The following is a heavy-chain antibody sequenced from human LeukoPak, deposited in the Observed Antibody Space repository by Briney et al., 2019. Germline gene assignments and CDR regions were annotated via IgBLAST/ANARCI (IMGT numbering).Heavy chain of an antibody. CDR3: AKDRGRYCSGGSCYSLDY. Sequence: GGSLRLSCAASGFTFSSYGMHWVRQAPGKGLEWVAVISYDGSNKCYADSVKGRFTISRDNSKNTLYLQMNSLRAEDTAVYYCAKDRGRYCSGGSCYSLDYWGQGTLVTVSS. CDR1: GFTFSSYG. D-gene: IGHD2-15*01. V-gene: IGHV3-30*18. CDR2: ISYDGSNK. J-gene: IGHJ4*02.